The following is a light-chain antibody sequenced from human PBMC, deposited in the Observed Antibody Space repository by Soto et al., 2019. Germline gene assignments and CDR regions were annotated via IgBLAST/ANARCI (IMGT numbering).Light chain of an antibody. CDR2: AAS. CDR3: QQLNNYSPRLT. J-gene: IGKJ4*01. V-gene: IGKV1-9*01. CDR1: QAISTY. Sequence: DIQLTQSPSFLSASVGDRVTITCRASQAISTYLAWHQQKPGKAPKLLIYAASALQSGVPSRFSGSGSGTEFTLTISSLQPEDFATYYCQQLNNYSPRLTFGGGTKVEIK.